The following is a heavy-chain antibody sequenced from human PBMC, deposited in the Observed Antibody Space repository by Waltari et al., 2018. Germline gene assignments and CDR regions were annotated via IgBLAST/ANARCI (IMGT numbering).Heavy chain of an antibody. Sequence: QVQLQESGPGLVKPSETLSLTCTVSGGSISSYYWRWIRQPPGKGLEWIGYIYYSGSTNYNPSLKSRVTISVDTSKNQFSLKLSSVTAADTAVYYCAREEPNYYDTTRKFDYWGQGTLVTVSS. CDR2: IYYSGST. D-gene: IGHD3-22*01. V-gene: IGHV4-59*01. CDR3: AREEPNYYDTTRKFDY. CDR1: GGSISSYY. J-gene: IGHJ4*02.